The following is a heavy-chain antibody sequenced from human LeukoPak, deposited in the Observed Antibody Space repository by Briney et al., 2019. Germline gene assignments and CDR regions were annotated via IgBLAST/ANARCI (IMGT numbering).Heavy chain of an antibody. Sequence: GGSLRLSCAASGFTLSNYDMHWVRQAPGKGLEWVSIIYSGGSTFYADSVTGRFTISRDNSKNTLYLQMNSLRAEDTSVYYCARGGSYLSAFDIWGQGTMVTVSS. CDR3: ARGGSYLSAFDI. J-gene: IGHJ3*02. CDR2: IYSGGST. V-gene: IGHV3-53*01. D-gene: IGHD1-26*01. CDR1: GFTLSNYD.